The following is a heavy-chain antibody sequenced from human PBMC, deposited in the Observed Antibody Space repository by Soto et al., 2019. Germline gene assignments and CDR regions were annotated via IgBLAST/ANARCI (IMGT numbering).Heavy chain of an antibody. J-gene: IGHJ4*02. D-gene: IGHD3-10*01. CDR2: IIPIFGTA. Sequence: QVQLVQSGAEVKKPGSSVKVSCKASGGTFSSYAISWVRQAPGQGLEWMGGIIPIFGTANYAPKYQGRVTITADESTSTAYRELSSLRSEDTAVYYWAGGGWFGELLWPFDYWGQGTLVTVSS. V-gene: IGHV1-69*01. CDR1: GGTFSSYA. CDR3: AGGGWFGELLWPFDY.